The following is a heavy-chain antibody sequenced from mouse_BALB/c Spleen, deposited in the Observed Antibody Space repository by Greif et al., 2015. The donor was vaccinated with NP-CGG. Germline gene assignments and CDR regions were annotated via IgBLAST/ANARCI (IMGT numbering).Heavy chain of an antibody. V-gene: IGHV5-6-4*01. CDR1: RFTFSSYT. CDR3: TRGGGSYAMDY. J-gene: IGHJ4*01. CDR2: ISSGGSYT. Sequence: EVQLVESGGGLVKPGGSLKLSCAASRFTFSSYTMSWVRQTPEKRLEWVATISSGGSYTYYPDSVKGRFTISRDNAKNTLYLQMSSLKSEYTAMYYCTRGGGSYAMDYWGQGTSVTVSS.